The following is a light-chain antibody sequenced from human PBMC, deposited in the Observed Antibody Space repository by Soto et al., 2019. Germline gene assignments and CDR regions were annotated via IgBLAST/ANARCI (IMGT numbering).Light chain of an antibody. V-gene: IGLV3-1*01. CDR1: KLGDKY. CDR3: QAWDRSTGV. Sequence: ELTQPPSVSVSPGQTASITCSGDKLGDKYVCWYHQKPGQSPVLVIYQDSKRPSGIPERFSGSNSGNTATLTISGTQPMDEADYYCQAWDRSTGVFGTGTKLTVL. CDR2: QDS. J-gene: IGLJ1*01.